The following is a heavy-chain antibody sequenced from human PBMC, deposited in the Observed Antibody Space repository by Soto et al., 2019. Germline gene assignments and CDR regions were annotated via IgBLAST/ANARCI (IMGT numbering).Heavy chain of an antibody. V-gene: IGHV4-34*01. J-gene: IGHJ5*02. CDR3: ASQRYFDRPRWFDP. CDR2: INHSGST. CDR1: GGSFSGYY. Sequence: SETLSLTCAVYGGSFSGYYWSWIRQPPGKGLEWIGEINHSGSTNYNPSLKSRVTISVDTSKNQFSLKLSSVTAADTAVYYCASQRYFDRPRWFDPWGQGTRVTVSS. D-gene: IGHD3-9*01.